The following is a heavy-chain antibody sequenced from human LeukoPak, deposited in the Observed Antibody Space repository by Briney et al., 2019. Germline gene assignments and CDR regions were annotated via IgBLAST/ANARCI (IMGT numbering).Heavy chain of an antibody. CDR3: ARDLWFGEVSAPSY. D-gene: IGHD3-10*01. CDR1: GFTFSSYS. J-gene: IGHJ4*02. V-gene: IGHV3-21*01. CDR2: ISSSSSYI. Sequence: PGGSLRLSCAASGFTFSSYSMNWVRQAPGRGLEWVSSISSSSSYIYYADSVKGRFTISRDNAKNSLYLHMNSLRAEDTAVYYCARDLWFGEVSAPSYWGQGTLVTVSS.